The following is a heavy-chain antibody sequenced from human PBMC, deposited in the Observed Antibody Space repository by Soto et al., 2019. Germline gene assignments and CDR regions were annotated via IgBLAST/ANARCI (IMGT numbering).Heavy chain of an antibody. CDR2: IYHSGST. D-gene: IGHD1-26*01. CDR1: GSSLTRVAYS. J-gene: IGHJ5*02. Sequence: PSETLSLTCAVSGSSLTRVAYSWSWIRQPPGKGLEWLGYIYHSGSTYYNPSLKSRVTISVDRSKNQFSLKLSSVTAADTAVYYCARATTGRGGNWFDPWGQGTLVTVSS. CDR3: ARATTGRGGNWFDP. V-gene: IGHV4-30-2*01.